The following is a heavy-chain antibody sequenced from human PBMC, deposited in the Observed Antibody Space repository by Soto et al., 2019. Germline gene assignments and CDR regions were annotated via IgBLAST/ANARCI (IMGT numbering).Heavy chain of an antibody. J-gene: IGHJ4*02. Sequence: SETLSLTCAIYGGSFSGYYWSWLRQPPGKGLEWIGEINHSGSTNYNPSLKSRVTISADTSKNQFSLKLSSVTAADTAVYYCASAPDYYDSSGYPYWGQGTLVTVSS. CDR1: GGSFSGYY. CDR2: INHSGST. CDR3: ASAPDYYDSSGYPY. V-gene: IGHV4-34*01. D-gene: IGHD3-22*01.